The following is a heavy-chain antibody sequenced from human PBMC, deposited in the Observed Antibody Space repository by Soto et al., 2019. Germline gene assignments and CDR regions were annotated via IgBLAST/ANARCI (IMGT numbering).Heavy chain of an antibody. CDR1: GFTFSSYA. D-gene: IGHD6-19*01. J-gene: IGHJ4*02. Sequence: EVQLLESGGGLVQPGGSLRLSCAASGFTFSSYAMSWVRQAPGKGLEWVSAISGSGGSTYYADSVKGRFTISRDNSKNTLYLQRNSLRAEDTAVYYCAKAEGWYRFGMVFDYWGQGPLVPVSS. CDR2: ISGSGGST. V-gene: IGHV3-23*01. CDR3: AKAEGWYRFGMVFDY.